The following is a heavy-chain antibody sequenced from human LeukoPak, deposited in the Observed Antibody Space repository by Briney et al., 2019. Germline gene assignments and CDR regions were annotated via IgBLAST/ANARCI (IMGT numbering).Heavy chain of an antibody. CDR2: IFYSGGT. Sequence: SETLSLTCTVSGGSINSYYWGWIRQPPGKGLEWIGYIFYSGGTTYNPSLKSRVTISVDRSKNQFSLKLSSVTAADTAVYYCARWSRGGNWFDPWGQGTLVTVSS. CDR1: GGSINSYY. CDR3: ARWSRGGNWFDP. J-gene: IGHJ5*02. V-gene: IGHV4-59*01.